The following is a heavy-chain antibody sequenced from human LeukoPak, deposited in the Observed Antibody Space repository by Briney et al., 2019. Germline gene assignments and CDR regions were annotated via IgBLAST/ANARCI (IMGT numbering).Heavy chain of an antibody. CDR3: AREIEYYGSGSYYIGY. V-gene: IGHV3-43*02. CDR1: GFTFDDYV. CDR2: IGGVGGST. Sequence: GGSVRLSCAASGFTFDDYVMHWVRQAPGKGLEWVSLIGGVGGSTYYADSVKGRFTISRDDSKNTLYLQMNSLRPDDTAVYYCAREIEYYGSGSYYIGYWGQGTLVTVSS. D-gene: IGHD3-10*01. J-gene: IGHJ4*02.